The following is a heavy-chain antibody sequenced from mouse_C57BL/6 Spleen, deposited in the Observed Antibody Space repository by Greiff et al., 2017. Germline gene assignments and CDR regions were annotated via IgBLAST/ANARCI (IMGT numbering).Heavy chain of an antibody. J-gene: IGHJ3*01. CDR2: ISYDGSN. CDR1: GYSITSGYY. V-gene: IGHV3-6*01. CDR3: ARGAWFAY. Sequence: LQESGPGLVKPSQSLSLTCSVTGYSITSGYYWNWIRQFPGNKLEWMGYISYDGSNNYNPSLKNRISITRDTSKNQFFLKLNSVTTEDTATYYCARGAWFAYWGQGTLVTVSA.